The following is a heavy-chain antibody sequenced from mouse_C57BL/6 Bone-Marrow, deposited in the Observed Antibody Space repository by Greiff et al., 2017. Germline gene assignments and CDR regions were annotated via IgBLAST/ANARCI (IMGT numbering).Heavy chain of an antibody. V-gene: IGHV1-64*01. CDR2: IHPNSGST. CDR1: GYTFTSYW. J-gene: IGHJ3*01. CDR3: ARGGLGWFAY. Sequence: VQLQQPGAGLVKPGASVKLSCKASGYTFTSYWMHWVQQRPGQGLEWIGMIHPNSGSTNYNEKFKSKATLTVDNASSTAYLQLSSLTSEDSAVYYCARGGLGWFAYWGQGTLVTVSA. D-gene: IGHD4-1*01.